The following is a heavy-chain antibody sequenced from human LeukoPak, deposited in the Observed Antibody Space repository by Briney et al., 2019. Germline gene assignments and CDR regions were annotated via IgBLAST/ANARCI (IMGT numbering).Heavy chain of an antibody. CDR2: IYYSGST. D-gene: IGHD5-24*01. CDR3: ARRKIRDGDLIDY. CDR1: GGSISSYY. V-gene: IGHV4-59*01. Sequence: SETLSLTCTVSGGSISSYYWSWIRQPPGKGLEWIGYIYYSGSTNYNPSLKSRVTLSVDTSKNQFSLKLSSGTAADTAVYYCARRKIRDGDLIDYWGQGTLVTVSS. J-gene: IGHJ4*02.